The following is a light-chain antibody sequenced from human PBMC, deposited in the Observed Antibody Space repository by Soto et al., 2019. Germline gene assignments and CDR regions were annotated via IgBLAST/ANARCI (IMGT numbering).Light chain of an antibody. J-gene: IGLJ1*01. CDR2: EVS. Sequence: QSALAQPPSASGSPGQSVTISCTGSGSDIGAYNYVSWYQQHPGKAPKLMIYEVSNRPSGVSNRFSGSKSGNTASLTISGLQAEDEADYYCSSYTSSSTPLYVFGTGTKLTVL. CDR3: SSYTSSSTPLYV. V-gene: IGLV2-14*01. CDR1: GSDIGAYNY.